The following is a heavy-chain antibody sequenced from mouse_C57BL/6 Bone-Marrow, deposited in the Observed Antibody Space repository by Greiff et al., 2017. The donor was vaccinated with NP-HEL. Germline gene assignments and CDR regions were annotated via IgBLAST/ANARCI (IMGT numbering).Heavy chain of an antibody. V-gene: IGHV5-6*01. Sequence: EVMLVESGGDLVKPGGSLKLSCAASGFTFSSYGMSWVRQTPDKRLEWVATISSGGSYTYYPDSVKGRFTISRDNAKNTLYLQMSSLKSEDTDMYYCARHELTVDCWGQGTTLTGSS. CDR2: ISSGGSYT. CDR3: ARHELTVDC. J-gene: IGHJ2*01. CDR1: GFTFSSYG. D-gene: IGHD1-1*01.